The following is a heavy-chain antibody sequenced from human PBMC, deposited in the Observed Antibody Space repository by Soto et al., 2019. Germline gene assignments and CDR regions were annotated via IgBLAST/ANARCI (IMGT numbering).Heavy chain of an antibody. V-gene: IGHV3-23*01. J-gene: IGHJ6*02. CDR2: ISGSGGST. Sequence: GGSLRLSCAASGFTFSSYAMSWVRQAPGKGLEWVSAISGSGGSTYYADSVKGRFTISRDNSKNTLYLQMNSLRAEDTAVYYCAKSLGYCSGTSCYYYYYYGMDVWGQGTTVTVSS. CDR1: GFTFSSYA. D-gene: IGHD2-2*01. CDR3: AKSLGYCSGTSCYYYYYYGMDV.